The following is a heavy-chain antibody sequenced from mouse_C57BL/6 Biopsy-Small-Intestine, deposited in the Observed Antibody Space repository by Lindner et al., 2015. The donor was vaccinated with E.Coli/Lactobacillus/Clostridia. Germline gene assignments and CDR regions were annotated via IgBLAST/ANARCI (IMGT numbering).Heavy chain of an antibody. J-gene: IGHJ1*03. D-gene: IGHD2-14*01. CDR2: IYPRDGSS. CDR3: ARRLYDRGHWYFDV. V-gene: IGHV1-85*01. CDR1: GYTFTNYD. Sequence: VQLQESGPELVKPGASVKLSCRASGYTFTNYDINWVKQRPGQGLEWIGWIYPRDGSSKFNEKFKGKATLTVDTSSGTASMNLHSLTSEASAVYFCARRLYDRGHWYFDVWGTGTTVTVSS.